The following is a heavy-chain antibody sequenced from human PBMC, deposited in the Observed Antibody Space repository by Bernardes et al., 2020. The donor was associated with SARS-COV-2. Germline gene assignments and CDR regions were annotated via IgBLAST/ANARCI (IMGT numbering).Heavy chain of an antibody. V-gene: IGHV3-74*01. CDR3: ARDLGVIAATGYYYGMDV. CDR2: INSDGSST. J-gene: IGHJ6*02. Sequence: GGSLRLSCAASGFTFSTYWMHWVRQAPGKGLVWVSRINSDGSSTSYADSVKGRFTISRDNSKNTLYLQMNSLRAEDTAVYYCARDLGVIAATGYYYGMDVWGQGTTVTVSS. CDR1: GFTFSTYW. D-gene: IGHD6-13*01.